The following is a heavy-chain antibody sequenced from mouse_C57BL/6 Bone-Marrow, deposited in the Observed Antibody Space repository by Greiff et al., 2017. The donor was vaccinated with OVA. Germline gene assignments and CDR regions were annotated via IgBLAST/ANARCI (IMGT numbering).Heavy chain of an antibody. CDR1: GYTFTSYG. D-gene: IGHD2-12*01. Sequence: VQLQQSGAELARPGASVKLSCKASGYTFTSYGISWVKQRTGQGLEWIGVIYTRSGNTNYNEKFKGKATLTADKSSSTAYMELRSLTAEDSAVYFSANPLLLRRRYYAMDYWGQGTSVTVSS. CDR2: IYTRSGNT. V-gene: IGHV1-81*01. CDR3: ANPLLLRRRYYAMDY. J-gene: IGHJ4*01.